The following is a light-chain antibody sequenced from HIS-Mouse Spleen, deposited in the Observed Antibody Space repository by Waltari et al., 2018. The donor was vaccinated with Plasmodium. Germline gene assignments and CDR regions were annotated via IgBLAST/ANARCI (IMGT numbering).Light chain of an antibody. CDR1: QGISSA. CDR3: QQFNSDPLT. V-gene: IGKV1-13*02. J-gene: IGKJ4*01. CDR2: DAS. Sequence: AIQLTQSPSSLSASVGDRVTITCRASQGISSALALYQQKPGKAPTLLFYDASSLESEVPSRFSGSGSWTDFTLTISSLQPEDFATYDCQQFNSDPLTVGGGTKVEIK.